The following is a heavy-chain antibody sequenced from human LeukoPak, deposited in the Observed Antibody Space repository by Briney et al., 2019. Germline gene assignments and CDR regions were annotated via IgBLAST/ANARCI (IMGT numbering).Heavy chain of an antibody. Sequence: SGGSLRLSCAASGFTFSSYSMNWVRQAPGKGLEWVSYISSSSSTIYYADSVKGRFTISRDNAKNSLYLQMNSLKAEDTAVYYCARESIGYDSSGYSLRWLDYWGQGTLVTVSS. J-gene: IGHJ4*02. CDR3: ARESIGYDSSGYSLRWLDY. D-gene: IGHD3-22*01. CDR1: GFTFSSYS. V-gene: IGHV3-48*01. CDR2: ISSSSSTI.